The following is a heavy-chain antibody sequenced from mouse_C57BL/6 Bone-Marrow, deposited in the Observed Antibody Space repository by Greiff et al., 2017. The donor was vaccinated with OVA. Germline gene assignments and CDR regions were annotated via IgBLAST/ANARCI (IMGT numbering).Heavy chain of an antibody. D-gene: IGHD2-1*01. CDR2: INPYNGGT. J-gene: IGHJ3*01. CDR1: GYTFTDYY. V-gene: IGHV1-19*01. CDR3: ARSRNYGAY. Sequence: EVQLQQSGPVLVKPGASVKMSCKASGYTFTDYYMNWVKQSHGKSLEWIGVINPYNGGTSYNQKFKGKATLTVDKSSSPAYMELNSLTSADSAVYYWARSRNYGAYWGQGTLVTVSA.